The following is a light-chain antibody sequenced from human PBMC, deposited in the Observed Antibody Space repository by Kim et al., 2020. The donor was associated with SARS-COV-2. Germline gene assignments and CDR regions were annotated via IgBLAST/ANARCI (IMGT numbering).Light chain of an antibody. CDR2: DVN. J-gene: IGLJ1*01. V-gene: IGLV2-14*03. CDR3: SSYTASNTYV. Sequence: GQSTTISCTGTSRNVGGYNYVSWYQHNPGKAPNLRIYDVNKRTAGVSNRFSGSKSGNTASLTISGLQAEDEADYYCSSYTASNTYVFGPGTKVTVL. CDR1: SRNVGGYNY.